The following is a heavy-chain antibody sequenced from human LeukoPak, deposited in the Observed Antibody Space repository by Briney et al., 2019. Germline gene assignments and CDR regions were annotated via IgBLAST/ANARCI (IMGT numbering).Heavy chain of an antibody. D-gene: IGHD3-22*01. Sequence: ASVKVSCKASGYTFTGYYMHWVRQAPGQGLEWMGWINPNSGGTNYAQKFQGRVTMTRDTSISTAYMELSRLRSDDTAVYYCARDYYDSSGFESGFDYWGQGTLVTVSS. J-gene: IGHJ4*02. CDR1: GYTFTGYY. CDR3: ARDYYDSSGFESGFDY. V-gene: IGHV1-2*02. CDR2: INPNSGGT.